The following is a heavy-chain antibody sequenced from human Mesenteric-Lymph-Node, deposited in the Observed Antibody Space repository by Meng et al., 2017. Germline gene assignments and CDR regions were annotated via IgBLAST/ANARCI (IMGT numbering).Heavy chain of an antibody. J-gene: IGHJ2*01. V-gene: IGHV4-30-4*01. D-gene: IGHD5-18*01. Sequence: GPLQELGPGLVKPSQTLSLTCTVSGGSISSGDYYWSWIRQPPGKGLELIGHIYYSGSTSYNPSLKSRVTISVDTSNNQFSLKLSSVTAADTAVYYCARVGWRQWSFDLWGRGTLVTVSS. CDR1: GGSISSGDYY. CDR2: IYYSGST. CDR3: ARVGWRQWSFDL.